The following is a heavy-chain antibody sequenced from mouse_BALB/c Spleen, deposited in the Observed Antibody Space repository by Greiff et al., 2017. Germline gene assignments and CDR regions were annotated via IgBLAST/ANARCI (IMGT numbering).Heavy chain of an antibody. J-gene: IGHJ1*01. CDR1: GYTFTSYV. CDR2: INPYNDGT. V-gene: IGHV1-14*01. CDR3: AREREYGNYLYFDV. D-gene: IGHD2-10*02. Sequence: EVKLMESGPELVKPGASVKMSCKASGYTFTSYVMHWVKQKPGQGLEWIGYINPYNDGTKYNEKFKGKATLTSDKSSSTAYMELSSLTSEDSAVYYCAREREYGNYLYFDVWGAGTTVTVSS.